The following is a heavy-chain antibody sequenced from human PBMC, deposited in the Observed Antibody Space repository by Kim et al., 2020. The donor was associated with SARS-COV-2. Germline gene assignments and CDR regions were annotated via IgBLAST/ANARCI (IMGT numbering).Heavy chain of an antibody. J-gene: IGHJ6*02. CDR1: GFTFSSYG. Sequence: GGSLRLSCAASGFTFSSYGMHWVRQAPGKGLEWVAVISYDGSNKYYADSVKGRFTISRDNSKNTLYLQMNSLRAEDTAVYYCAKDMRWFGELCMDVWGQGTTVTVSS. D-gene: IGHD3-10*01. V-gene: IGHV3-30*18. CDR3: AKDMRWFGELCMDV. CDR2: ISYDGSNK.